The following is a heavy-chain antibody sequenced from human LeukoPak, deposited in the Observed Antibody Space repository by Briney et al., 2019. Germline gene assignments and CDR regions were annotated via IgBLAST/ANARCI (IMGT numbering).Heavy chain of an antibody. CDR3: ASCLLWFGESAFDI. Sequence: GESLKISCKGSGYSFTSYWIGWVRQMPGKGLEGMGIIYPGDSDTRYSPSFQGQVTISADKSISTAYLQWSSLKASDTAMYYCASCLLWFGESAFDIWGQGTMVAVSS. CDR1: GYSFTSYW. V-gene: IGHV5-51*01. CDR2: IYPGDSDT. D-gene: IGHD3-10*01. J-gene: IGHJ3*02.